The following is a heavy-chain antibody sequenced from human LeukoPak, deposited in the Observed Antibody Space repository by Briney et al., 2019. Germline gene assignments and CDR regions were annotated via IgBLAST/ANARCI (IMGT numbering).Heavy chain of an antibody. D-gene: IGHD3-22*01. V-gene: IGHV3-33*06. J-gene: IGHJ1*01. Sequence: GGSLRLSCAASGFTFSSYGMHWVRQAPGKGLEWVAVIWYDGSNKYYADSVKGRFTISRDNSKNTLYLQMNSLRAEDTAVYYCAKEGDDSSGYPMAEYFQHWGQGTLVTVPS. CDR2: IWYDGSNK. CDR3: AKEGDDSSGYPMAEYFQH. CDR1: GFTFSSYG.